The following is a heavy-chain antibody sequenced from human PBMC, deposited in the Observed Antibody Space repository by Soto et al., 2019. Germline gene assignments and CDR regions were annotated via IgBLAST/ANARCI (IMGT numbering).Heavy chain of an antibody. Sequence: SETLSLTCAVSSGSISSSNWWSWVRQPPGKGLEWIGEIYHSGSTNYNPSLKSRVTISVDKSKNQFSLKLSSVTAADTAVYYCARANGDYGGSDYWGQGTLVTVSS. CDR1: SGSISSSNW. J-gene: IGHJ4*02. CDR2: IYHSGST. D-gene: IGHD4-17*01. V-gene: IGHV4-4*02. CDR3: ARANGDYGGSDY.